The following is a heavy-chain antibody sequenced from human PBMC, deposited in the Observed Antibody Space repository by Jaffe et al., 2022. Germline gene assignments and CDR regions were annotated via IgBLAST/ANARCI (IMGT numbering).Heavy chain of an antibody. CDR1: GGSISSGSYY. CDR2: IYTSGST. D-gene: IGHD3-10*01. CDR3: ARELLLWFGEFFPGPVFDY. V-gene: IGHV4-61*02. J-gene: IGHJ4*02. Sequence: QVQLQESGPGLVKPSQTLSLTCTVSGGSISSGSYYWSWIRQPAGKGLEWIGRIYTSGSTNYNPSLKSRVTISVDTSKNQFSLKLSSVTAADTAVYYCARELLLWFGEFFPGPVFDYWGQGTLVTVSS.